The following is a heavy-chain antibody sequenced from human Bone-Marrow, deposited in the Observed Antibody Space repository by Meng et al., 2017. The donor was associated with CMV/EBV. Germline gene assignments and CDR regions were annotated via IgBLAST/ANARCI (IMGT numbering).Heavy chain of an antibody. V-gene: IGHV1-2*02. D-gene: IGHD2-15*01. CDR1: GYTFTDYF. J-gene: IGHJ4*02. CDR3: ARFHGGSYFDY. CDR2: IYPNSGDT. Sequence: ASVKVSCKASGYTFTDYFMHWVRQAPGQGLEWMGWIYPNSGDTYYAQNFQGRVTMTRDTSISTASMELSSLRSDDTAVYFCARFHGGSYFDYWGQGTLVTASS.